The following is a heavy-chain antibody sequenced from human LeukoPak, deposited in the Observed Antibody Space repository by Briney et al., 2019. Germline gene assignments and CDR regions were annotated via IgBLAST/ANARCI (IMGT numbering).Heavy chain of an antibody. CDR2: ISYDGSNK. CDR1: GFTFSSYA. Sequence: GGSLRLSCAASGFTFSSYAMHWVRQAPGKGLEWVAVISYDGSNKYYADSVKGRFTISRDNSKNTLYLQMNSLRAEDTAVYYCAKNFPYGDYLFDYWGQGTLVTVSS. D-gene: IGHD4-17*01. CDR3: AKNFPYGDYLFDY. J-gene: IGHJ4*02. V-gene: IGHV3-30-3*02.